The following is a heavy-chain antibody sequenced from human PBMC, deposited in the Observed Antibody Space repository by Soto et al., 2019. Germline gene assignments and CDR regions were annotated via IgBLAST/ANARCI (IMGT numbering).Heavy chain of an antibody. Sequence: SVKVSCKASGFTFTSSAVQWVRQARGQRLEWIGWIVVGSGNTNYAQKFQERVTITRAMSTSTAYMELSSLRSEDTAVYYCAADLERYSIFGVVIGYYGMDVWGQGTTVTVSS. D-gene: IGHD3-3*01. CDR1: GFTFTSSA. CDR2: IVVGSGNT. J-gene: IGHJ6*02. CDR3: AADLERYSIFGVVIGYYGMDV. V-gene: IGHV1-58*01.